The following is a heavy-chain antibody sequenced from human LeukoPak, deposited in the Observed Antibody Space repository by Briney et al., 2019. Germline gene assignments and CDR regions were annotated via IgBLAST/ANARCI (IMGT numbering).Heavy chain of an antibody. J-gene: IGHJ6*04. Sequence: PGGSLRLSCAASGFTFSSYGMHWVRQAPGKGLEWVAVISYDESNKYYADSVKGRFTISRDNPKNTLYLQMNSLRAEDTAVYYCAKERKAGSYPEGMDVWGKGTTVTVSS. CDR2: ISYDESNK. CDR1: GFTFSSYG. D-gene: IGHD3-10*01. V-gene: IGHV3-30*18. CDR3: AKERKAGSYPEGMDV.